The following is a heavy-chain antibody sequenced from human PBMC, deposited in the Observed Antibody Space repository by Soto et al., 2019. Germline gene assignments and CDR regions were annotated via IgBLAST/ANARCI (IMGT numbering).Heavy chain of an antibody. CDR1: GFTFNDYW. Sequence: EVQLVESGGGLVKRGGSLRLSCEASGFTFNDYWMHWVRQVPGKGLVWVSRINAVGSRTSYAHYLKDRFTITRDNAKNTVYLLMNSLRAEDTAVYYCARDPPATRHGMDVCGQGTTVTVSS. J-gene: IGHJ6*02. CDR3: ARDPPATRHGMDV. V-gene: IGHV3-74*01. CDR2: INAVGSRT.